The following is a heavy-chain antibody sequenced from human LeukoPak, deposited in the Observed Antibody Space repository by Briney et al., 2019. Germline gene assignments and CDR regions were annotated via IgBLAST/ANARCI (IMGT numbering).Heavy chain of an antibody. D-gene: IGHD2-15*01. CDR3: ARDVAPDIVVVVAAIANWFDP. CDR2: IIPILGIA. V-gene: IGHV1-69*04. J-gene: IGHJ5*02. Sequence: EASVKVSCKASGGTFSSYAISWVRQAPGQGLEWMGRIIPILGIANYAQKFQGRVTITADKSTSTAYMELSSLRSEDTAVYYCARDVAPDIVVVVAAIANWFDPWGQGTLVTVSS. CDR1: GGTFSSYA.